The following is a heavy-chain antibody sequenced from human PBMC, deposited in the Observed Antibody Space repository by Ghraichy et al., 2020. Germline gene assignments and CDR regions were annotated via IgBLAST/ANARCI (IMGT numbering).Heavy chain of an antibody. CDR2: IGGGGGDT. J-gene: IGHJ4*02. CDR1: GFTFSNYA. Sequence: GGSLRLSCAASGFTFSNYAMTWVRQAPGKGLEWVSAIGGGGGDTYYADSAKGRFTISRDNSRNTLYLQMKSLRAEDTAVYYCATEAYSGYWYYFDYWGQGTPVTVSS. V-gene: IGHV3-23*01. CDR3: ATEAYSGYWYYFDY. D-gene: IGHD5-12*01.